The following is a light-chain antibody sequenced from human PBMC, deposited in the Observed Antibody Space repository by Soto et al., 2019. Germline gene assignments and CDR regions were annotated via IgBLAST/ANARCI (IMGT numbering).Light chain of an antibody. Sequence: QSVLAQPASVSGSFGQSITISCSGPNTDLGVYGYVSWYQHHPGKAPKLLIYDVNNRPSGISDRFSGSKSGDTASLTISWLQVEDEAVYFCFSQIIGFVDGFGTGTKVTVL. CDR1: NTDLGVYGY. J-gene: IGLJ1*01. CDR2: DVN. V-gene: IGLV2-14*01. CDR3: FSQIIGFVDG.